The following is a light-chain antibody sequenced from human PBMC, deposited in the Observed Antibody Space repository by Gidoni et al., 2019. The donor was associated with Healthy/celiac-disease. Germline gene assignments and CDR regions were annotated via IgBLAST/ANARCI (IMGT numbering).Light chain of an antibody. Sequence: LAVSLGERATINCKSSQSVLYSSNNKNYLAWYQQKPGQPPKLLIYWASTRESGFPDRFSGSGSGTDFTLTISSLQAEDVAVYYCQQYYSTPLTFGGGTKVEIK. V-gene: IGKV4-1*01. CDR3: QQYYSTPLT. J-gene: IGKJ4*01. CDR2: WAS. CDR1: QSVLYSSNNKNY.